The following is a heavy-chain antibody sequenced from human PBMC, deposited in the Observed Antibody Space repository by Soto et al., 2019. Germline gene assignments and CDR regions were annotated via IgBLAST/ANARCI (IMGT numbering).Heavy chain of an antibody. D-gene: IGHD4-17*01. J-gene: IGHJ4*02. V-gene: IGHV4-30-4*01. CDR1: GGSISSGDYY. CDR3: ARDLDYGGNAPLDY. Sequence: QVQLQESGPGLVKPSQTLSLTCTVSGGSISSGDYYWSWIRQPPGKGLEWIGYIYYSGSTYYNPSAQSRVTISVYTSKNPFSLKLSSVTAADTAVYYGARDLDYGGNAPLDYWGQGTLVTVSS. CDR2: IYYSGST.